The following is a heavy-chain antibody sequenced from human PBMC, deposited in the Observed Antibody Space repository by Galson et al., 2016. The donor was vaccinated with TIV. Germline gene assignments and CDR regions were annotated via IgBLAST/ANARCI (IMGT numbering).Heavy chain of an antibody. CDR1: GRSISDNY. CDR2: IYTSVNT. V-gene: IGHV4-4*07. D-gene: IGHD1-26*01. CDR3: ASDWWVSYTDRPYFDY. Sequence: SETLSLTCTVSGRSISDNYWSWIRQSAGKGLEWIGRIYTSVNTDYNPSLESRVTLSADTSKNQFSLSLRSVTVADTAVYFCASDWWVSYTDRPYFDYWGQGILVTVSS. J-gene: IGHJ4*02.